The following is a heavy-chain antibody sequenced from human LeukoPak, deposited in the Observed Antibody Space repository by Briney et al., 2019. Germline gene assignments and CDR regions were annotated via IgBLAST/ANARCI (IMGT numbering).Heavy chain of an antibody. Sequence: GGSLRLSCAASGFTFSSYSMNWVRQAPGKGLEWVSSISSSSSYIYYADSVKGRFAISRDNSKNTLYLQMNSLRAEDTAVYYCARALGYCSGGSCPTGNWFDPWGQGTLVTVSS. CDR2: ISSSSSYI. CDR3: ARALGYCSGGSCPTGNWFDP. CDR1: GFTFSSYS. D-gene: IGHD2-15*01. V-gene: IGHV3-21*01. J-gene: IGHJ5*02.